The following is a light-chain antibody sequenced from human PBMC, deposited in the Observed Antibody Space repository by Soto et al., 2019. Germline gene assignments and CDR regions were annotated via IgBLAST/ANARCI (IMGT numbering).Light chain of an antibody. CDR2: RNN. V-gene: IGLV1-44*01. J-gene: IGLJ1*01. CDR1: SSNIGSNT. Sequence: QSVLTQPPSASGTPGQRVTISCSGSSSNIGSNTVNWYQQLPGTAPKLLIYRNNQRPSGVPDRFSGSKSGTSASLAISWLQSEDEADYYCSAWDDSLNGYVFGTGTKLTVL. CDR3: SAWDDSLNGYV.